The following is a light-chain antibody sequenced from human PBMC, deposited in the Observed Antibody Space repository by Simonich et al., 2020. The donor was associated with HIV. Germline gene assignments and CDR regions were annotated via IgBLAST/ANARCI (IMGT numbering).Light chain of an antibody. J-gene: IGKJ1*01. CDR3: QQYNSYSWT. Sequence: DIQMTQSPSTLSASVGDRVTITCRASQSISSGLAWYQQKPGKAPKLLIYKASSLESGVPSRFSGSGFGTEFTLTISSLQPDDFATYYCQQYNSYSWTFGQGTKVEIK. CDR1: QSISSG. CDR2: KAS. V-gene: IGKV1-5*03.